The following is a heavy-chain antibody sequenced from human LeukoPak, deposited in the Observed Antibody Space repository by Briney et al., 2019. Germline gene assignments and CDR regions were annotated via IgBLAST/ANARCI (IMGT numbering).Heavy chain of an antibody. CDR1: GDSVSSNSAA. D-gene: IGHD5-24*01. CDR2: TYYRSNRSKWSS. CDR3: TRANYRAFDI. J-gene: IGHJ3*02. Sequence: SQTLSLTCAISGDSVSSNSAAWNRIRQSPSRGLEWLGRTYYRSNRSKWSSDYALSVKSRITIRPDTSKNEFSLQLNSVTPEDTAVYYCTRANYRAFDIWGQGTMVTVS. V-gene: IGHV6-1*01.